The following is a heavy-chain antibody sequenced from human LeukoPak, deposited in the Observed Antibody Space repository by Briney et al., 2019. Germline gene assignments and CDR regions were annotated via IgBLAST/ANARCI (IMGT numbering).Heavy chain of an antibody. Sequence: GGSLRLSCAASGFTFSSYSMNWVRQAPGKGLEWVSYISSSSTIYYADSVKGRFTISRDNAKNSLYLQMNSLRAEDTAVYYCASRITMVRGVIDWGRGTLVTVSS. CDR1: GFTFSSYS. CDR3: ASRITMVRGVID. CDR2: ISSSSTI. V-gene: IGHV3-48*01. D-gene: IGHD3-10*01. J-gene: IGHJ4*02.